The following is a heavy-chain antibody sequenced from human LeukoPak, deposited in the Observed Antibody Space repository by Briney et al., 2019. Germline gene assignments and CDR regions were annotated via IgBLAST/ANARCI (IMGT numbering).Heavy chain of an antibody. CDR2: IYYSGST. D-gene: IGHD4-17*01. CDR3: ARLQATVTIHAYFDY. V-gene: IGHV4-59*01. J-gene: IGHJ4*02. CDR1: GGSIRSYY. Sequence: SETLSLTCTVSGGSIRSYYWSWIRQPPGKGLEWIGYIYYSGSTNYNPSPKSRVAMSVDTSKNQFSLTLASVTAADTAVYYCARLQATVTIHAYFDYWGQGTLVSVSS.